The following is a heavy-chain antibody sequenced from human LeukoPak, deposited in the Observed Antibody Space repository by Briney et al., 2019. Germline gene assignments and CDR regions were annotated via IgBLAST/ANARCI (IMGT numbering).Heavy chain of an antibody. CDR3: ARVEILRYFDWFEPLGPIDAFDI. Sequence: HSETLSLTCAVSGGSISSSNWWSWVRQPPGKGLEWIGEIYHSGSTNYNPSLKSRVTISVDKSKNQFSLKLSSVTAADTAVYYCARVEILRYFDWFEPLGPIDAFDIWGQGTMVTVSS. CDR2: IYHSGST. J-gene: IGHJ3*02. V-gene: IGHV4-4*02. CDR1: GGSISSSNW. D-gene: IGHD3-9*01.